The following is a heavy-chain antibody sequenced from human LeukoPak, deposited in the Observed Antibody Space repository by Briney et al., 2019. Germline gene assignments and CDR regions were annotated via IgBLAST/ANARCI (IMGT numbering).Heavy chain of an antibody. V-gene: IGHV3-21*01. CDR2: ISSSSSYI. Sequence: PGGSLRLSCAASGFTFSSYSMNWVRQGPGKGLGWVSSISSSSSYIYYADSVKGRFTISRDNAKNSLYLQMNSLRAEDTAVYYCAREIAVAGTRGDYWGQGTLVTVSS. CDR3: AREIAVAGTRGDY. J-gene: IGHJ4*02. D-gene: IGHD6-19*01. CDR1: GFTFSSYS.